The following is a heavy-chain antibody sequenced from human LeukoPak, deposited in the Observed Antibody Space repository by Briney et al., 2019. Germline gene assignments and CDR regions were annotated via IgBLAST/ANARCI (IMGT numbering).Heavy chain of an antibody. D-gene: IGHD3-10*01. V-gene: IGHV4-38-2*02. Sequence: SETLSLTCTVSGYSISSGYYWGWIRQPPGKGLEWIGSIYHSGSTYYNSSLKSRVTISVDTSKNQFSLKLSSVTAADTAVYYCARTVHYYGSGSYYTYYYYYYMDVWGKGTTVTISS. CDR3: ARTVHYYGSGSYYTYYYYYYMDV. CDR1: GYSISSGYY. CDR2: IYHSGST. J-gene: IGHJ6*03.